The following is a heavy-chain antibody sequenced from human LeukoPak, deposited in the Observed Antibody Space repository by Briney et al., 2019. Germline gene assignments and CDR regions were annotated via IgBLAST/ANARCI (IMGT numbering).Heavy chain of an antibody. CDR3: ARDRPSDYDSKHFDP. CDR1: GFNVSSYY. Sequence: GGSLRLSCAASGFNVSSYYMSWVRQAPGKGLEWVSLIYSGDNTYYTDSVKGRFTISRDISKNTLYLQMNSLRAEDTALYYCARDRPSDYDSKHFDPWGQGTLVTVSS. CDR2: IYSGDNT. D-gene: IGHD3-22*01. V-gene: IGHV3-53*01. J-gene: IGHJ5*02.